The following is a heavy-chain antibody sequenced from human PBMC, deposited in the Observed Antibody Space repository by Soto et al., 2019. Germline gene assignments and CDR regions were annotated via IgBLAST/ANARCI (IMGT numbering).Heavy chain of an antibody. V-gene: IGHV3-23*01. CDR3: AKNSAATIRVGYDY. J-gene: IGHJ4*02. D-gene: IGHD6-25*01. CDR1: GFTFISYP. CDR2: IVASGGIT. Sequence: EVQLLESGGGLAQPGGSLRLSCAASGFTFISYPMSWVRQAPGQGREWVSGIVASGGITYYADSVKGRFTISRDNSKNTLYLQMKSLRAEDTAVYYCAKNSAATIRVGYDYWGQGTLVTVSS.